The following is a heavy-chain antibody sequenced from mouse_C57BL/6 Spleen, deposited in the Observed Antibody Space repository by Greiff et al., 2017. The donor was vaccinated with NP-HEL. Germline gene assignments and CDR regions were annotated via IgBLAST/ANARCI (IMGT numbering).Heavy chain of an antibody. CDR1: GYTFTSYW. CDR3: ARGPCCGSSYESDY. Sequence: QVQLQQSGAELVKPGASVKLSCKASGYTFTSYWMHWVKQRPGQGLEWIGMIHPNSGSTNYNEKFKSKATLTVDKSSSTAYMQLSSLTSEDSAVYYGARGPCCGSSYESDYWGQGTTLTVSS. D-gene: IGHD1-1*01. CDR2: IHPNSGST. V-gene: IGHV1-64*01. J-gene: IGHJ2*01.